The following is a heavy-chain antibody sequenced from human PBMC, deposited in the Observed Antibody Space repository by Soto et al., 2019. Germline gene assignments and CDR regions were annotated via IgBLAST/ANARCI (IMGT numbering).Heavy chain of an antibody. J-gene: IGHJ4*02. V-gene: IGHV4-61*01. CDR1: GGSVSSGSYY. CDR2: IYYSGST. CDR3: ARASCSGGSCYSSRRYFDY. D-gene: IGHD2-15*01. Sequence: QVQLQESGPGLVKPSETLSLTCTVSGGSVSSGSYYWSWIRQPPGKGLEWIGYIYYSGSTNYNPSLKRRVTISVDTSKNQFSLKLSSVTAADTAVYYCARASCSGGSCYSSRRYFDYWGQGTLVTVSS.